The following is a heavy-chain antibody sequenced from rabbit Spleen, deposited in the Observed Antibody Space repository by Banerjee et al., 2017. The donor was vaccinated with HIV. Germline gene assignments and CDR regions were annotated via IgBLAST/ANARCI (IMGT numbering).Heavy chain of an antibody. D-gene: IGHD7-1*01. J-gene: IGHJ4*01. CDR2: IYAGSSGGT. CDR3: AKTYGSGNDFYFNL. CDR1: GFSFSSGYY. Sequence: QSLEESGGDLVKPGASLTLTCTASGFSFSSGYYMCWVRQAPGKGLEWIACIYAGSSGGTYYASWAKGRFTISKTSSTTVTLQMTSLTAADTATYFCAKTYGSGNDFYFNLWGPGTLVTVS. V-gene: IGHV1S40*01.